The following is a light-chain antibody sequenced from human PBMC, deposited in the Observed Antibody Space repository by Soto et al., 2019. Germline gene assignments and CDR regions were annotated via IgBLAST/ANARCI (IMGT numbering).Light chain of an antibody. CDR3: QQYNSYS. J-gene: IGKJ1*01. V-gene: IGKV1-5*01. Sequence: DIQMTQSPSTLSASVGERVTITCRASQSVSNLLAWYQQKPGKAPKVLIYDVSSLDRGVPSRFSGSGSGTEIILTISSMQPDDFATYYCQQYNSYSFGQGTKVDIK. CDR1: QSVSNL. CDR2: DVS.